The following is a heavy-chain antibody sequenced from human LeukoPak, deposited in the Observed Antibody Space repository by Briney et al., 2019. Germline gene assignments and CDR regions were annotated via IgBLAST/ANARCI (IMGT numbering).Heavy chain of an antibody. V-gene: IGHV5-10-1*01. J-gene: IGHJ4*02. D-gene: IGHD3-10*01. CDR1: GYSFTSYW. CDR2: IDPSDSYT. Sequence: PGESLKISCKGSGYSFTSYWISWVRQMPGKGLEWMGRIDPSDSYTNYSPSFQGHVTISADKSISTAYLQWSSLEASDTAMYYCASGGSGSYPVNYWGQGTLVTVSS. CDR3: ASGGSGSYPVNY.